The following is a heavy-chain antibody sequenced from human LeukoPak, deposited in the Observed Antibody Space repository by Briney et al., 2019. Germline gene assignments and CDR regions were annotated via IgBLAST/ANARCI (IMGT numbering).Heavy chain of an antibody. V-gene: IGHV1-2*02. CDR2: INPNSGGT. D-gene: IGHD3-16*02. Sequence: GASVKVSCKASGYTFTGYYMHWVRQAPGQGLEWMGWINPNSGGTNYAQKFQGRVTMTRDTSISTAYMELSRLRSDDMAVYYCARAVSGLGELSPGYWGQGTLVTVSS. CDR3: ARAVSGLGELSPGY. CDR1: GYTFTGYY. J-gene: IGHJ4*02.